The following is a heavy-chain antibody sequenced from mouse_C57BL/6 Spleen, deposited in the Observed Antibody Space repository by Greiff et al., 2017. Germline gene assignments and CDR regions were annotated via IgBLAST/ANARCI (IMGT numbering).Heavy chain of an antibody. CDR1: GYTFTSYT. CDR3: ARSYYGSSSYY. CDR2: INPSSGYT. J-gene: IGHJ2*01. D-gene: IGHD1-1*01. Sequence: VMLVESGAELARPGASVKMSCKASGYTFTSYTMHWVKQRPGQGLEWIGYINPSSGYTKYNQKFKDKATLTADKSSSTAYMQLSSLTSEDSAVYYCARSYYGSSSYYWGQGTTLTVSS. V-gene: IGHV1-4*01.